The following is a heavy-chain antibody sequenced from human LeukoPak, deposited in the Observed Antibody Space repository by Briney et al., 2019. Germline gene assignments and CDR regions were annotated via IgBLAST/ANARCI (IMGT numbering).Heavy chain of an antibody. D-gene: IGHD1-1*01. CDR2: ISSSGSTI. Sequence: AGGSLRLSCAASGFTFSDYYMSWIRQAPGKGLEWVSYISSSGSTIYYADSVKGRFTISRDNAKNSLYLQMNSLRAEDTAVYYCARETGILSSYGMDVWGQGTTVTVSS. CDR3: ARETGILSSYGMDV. J-gene: IGHJ6*02. CDR1: GFTFSDYY. V-gene: IGHV3-11*01.